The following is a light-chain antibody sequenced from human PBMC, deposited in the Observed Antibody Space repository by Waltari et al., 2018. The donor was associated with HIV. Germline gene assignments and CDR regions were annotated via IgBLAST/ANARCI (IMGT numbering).Light chain of an antibody. CDR2: YDD. CDR3: SSYTTSSSLL. CDR1: SSNIGNNA. Sequence: QSVLTQSPSVSEAPRQRVTISCSGSSSNIGNNAVNWYQQLPGKAPKLLIYYDDLLPSGVSDRFSGSKSGNTASLTISGLQAEDEADYYCSSYTTSSSLLFGGGTKLTVL. J-gene: IGLJ2*01. V-gene: IGLV1-36*01.